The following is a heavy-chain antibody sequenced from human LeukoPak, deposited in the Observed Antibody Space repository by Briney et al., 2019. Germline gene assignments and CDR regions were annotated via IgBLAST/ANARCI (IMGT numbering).Heavy chain of an antibody. CDR2: IYHSGST. V-gene: IGHV4-38-2*02. D-gene: IGHD3-10*01. J-gene: IGHJ4*02. CDR1: GYSISSGYY. Sequence: SETLSLTCTVSGYSISSGYYWGWIRQPPGKGLEWIGSIYHSGSTYYNPSLKSRVTISVDTSKNQFSLKLSSVTAADTAVYYCARDLRDLVRGDYFDYWGQGTLVTVSS. CDR3: ARDLRDLVRGDYFDY.